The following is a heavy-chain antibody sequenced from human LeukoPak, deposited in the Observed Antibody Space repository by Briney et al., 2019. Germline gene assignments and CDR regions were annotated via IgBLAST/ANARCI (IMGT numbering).Heavy chain of an antibody. Sequence: GGSLRLSCTASGFTFSNYAMSWVRQAPGKGLEWVSNISGSGSGGGTYYADSVKGRFTISRDNFKNTLYLQMNSLRAEDTAVYYCAKDGGVWFGESNDYWGQGTLVTVSS. D-gene: IGHD3-10*01. V-gene: IGHV3-23*01. CDR3: AKDGGVWFGESNDY. CDR2: ISGSGSGGGT. CDR1: GFTFSNYA. J-gene: IGHJ4*02.